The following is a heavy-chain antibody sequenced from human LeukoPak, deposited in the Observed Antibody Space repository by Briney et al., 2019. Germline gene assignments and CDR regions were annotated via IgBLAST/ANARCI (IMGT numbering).Heavy chain of an antibody. CDR3: AKDTYGGNPLADY. CDR1: GFTFSNYG. V-gene: IGHV3-33*06. Sequence: PGGSLRLSCAASGFTFSNYGMHWVRQAPGKGLEWVAIIWYDGSNKYYADSVKGRFTISRDNSKNTLYLQMNSLRAEDTAMYYCAKDTYGGNPLADYWGQGTLVTVSS. D-gene: IGHD4/OR15-4a*01. CDR2: IWYDGSNK. J-gene: IGHJ4*02.